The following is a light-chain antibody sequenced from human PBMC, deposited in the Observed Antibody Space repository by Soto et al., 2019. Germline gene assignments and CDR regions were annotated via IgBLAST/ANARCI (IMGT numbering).Light chain of an antibody. J-gene: IGLJ3*02. CDR2: DVS. V-gene: IGLV2-11*01. Sequence: QSALTQPRSVSGSPGQSVTISCTGTSSDVGGYNYVSWYQQHPRKAPKLMIYDVSKWPSGVPDRCSGSKSSNTAALTISGLQADDEADYYCCSYAGNSLWVVGGGTKLTVL. CDR1: SSDVGGYNY. CDR3: CSYAGNSLWV.